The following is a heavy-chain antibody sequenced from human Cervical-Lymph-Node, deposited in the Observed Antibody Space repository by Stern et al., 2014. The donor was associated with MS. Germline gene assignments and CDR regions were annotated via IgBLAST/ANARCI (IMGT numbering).Heavy chain of an antibody. CDR2: ISAYNGNT. J-gene: IGHJ4*02. Sequence: QVQLVESGAEVKKPGASVKVSCKASGYTFTSYGISWVRQAPGQGLEWMGWISAYNGNTNYAQKLQGRVTMTTDTSTSTAYMELRSLRSDDTAVYYCARDRGYSGYDLWWLPFDYWGQGTLVTVSS. V-gene: IGHV1-18*04. CDR3: ARDRGYSGYDLWWLPFDY. CDR1: GYTFTSYG. D-gene: IGHD5-12*01.